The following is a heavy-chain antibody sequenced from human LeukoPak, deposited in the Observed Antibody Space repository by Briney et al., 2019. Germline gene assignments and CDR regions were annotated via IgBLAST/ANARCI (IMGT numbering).Heavy chain of an antibody. J-gene: IGHJ5*02. CDR2: IYYSGST. CDR1: GGSISSYY. Sequence: SEALSLTCTVSGGSISSYYWSWIRQPPGKGLEWIGYIYYSGSTNYNPSLKSRVTISVDTSKNQFSLKLSSVTAADTAVYYCARGKTSDYGDYNWFDPWGQETLVTVSS. V-gene: IGHV4-59*01. D-gene: IGHD4-17*01. CDR3: ARGKTSDYGDYNWFDP.